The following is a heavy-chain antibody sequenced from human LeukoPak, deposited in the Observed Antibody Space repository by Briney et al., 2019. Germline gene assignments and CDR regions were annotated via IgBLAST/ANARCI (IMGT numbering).Heavy chain of an antibody. CDR1: GLTFSSYA. CDR3: ANPKDNPLYYFDY. J-gene: IGHJ4*02. V-gene: IGHV3-23*01. Sequence: PGGSLRLSCAASGLTFSSYAMSWVRQAPGKGLEWVSVISGSGGSTYYADSVKGRFTISRDNSKNTLYLQMNSLRAEDTAVYYCANPKDNPLYYFDYWGQGTLVTVSS. CDR2: ISGSGGST. D-gene: IGHD1-14*01.